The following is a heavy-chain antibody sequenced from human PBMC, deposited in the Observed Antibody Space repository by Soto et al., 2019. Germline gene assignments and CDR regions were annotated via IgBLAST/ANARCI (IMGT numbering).Heavy chain of an antibody. CDR3: ARDEKGFDFWSGHSNNNGFDP. J-gene: IGHJ5*02. CDR1: GFTFSSYG. Sequence: GGSLRLSCATSGFTFSSYGMHWVRQAPGKGLEWAAVIWYDGSNKYYADSVKGRFTISRDNSKNTLYLQMNSLRAEYTALFYCARDEKGFDFWSGHSNNNGFDPWGQGT. V-gene: IGHV3-33*01. CDR2: IWYDGSNK. D-gene: IGHD3-3*01.